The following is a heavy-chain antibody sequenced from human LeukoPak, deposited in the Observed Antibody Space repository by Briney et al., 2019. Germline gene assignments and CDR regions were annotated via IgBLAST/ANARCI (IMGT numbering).Heavy chain of an antibody. CDR3: ARGYERYQLLNDAFDI. Sequence: KPSETLSLTCTVSGGSISSYYWSWIRQPAGKGLEWIGRIYTSGSTNYDPSLKSRVTMSVDTSKNQFSLKLSSVTAADTAVYYCARGYERYQLLNDAFDIWGQGTMVTVSS. D-gene: IGHD2-2*01. J-gene: IGHJ3*02. CDR1: GGSISSYY. CDR2: IYTSGST. V-gene: IGHV4-4*07.